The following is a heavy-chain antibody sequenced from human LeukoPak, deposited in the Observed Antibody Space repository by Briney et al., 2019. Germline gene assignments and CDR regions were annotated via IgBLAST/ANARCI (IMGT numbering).Heavy chain of an antibody. D-gene: IGHD5-24*01. V-gene: IGHV7-4-1*02. CDR1: GYTFTSYA. CDR3: ARDLPLRWLQHVFDY. Sequence: GASVKVSCKASGYTFTSYAMNWVRQAPGQGLEWMGWINTNTGNPTYAQGFTGRFVFSLDTSVSTAYLQISSLKAEDTAVHYCARDLPLRWLQHVFDYWGQGTLVTVSS. CDR2: INTNTGNP. J-gene: IGHJ4*02.